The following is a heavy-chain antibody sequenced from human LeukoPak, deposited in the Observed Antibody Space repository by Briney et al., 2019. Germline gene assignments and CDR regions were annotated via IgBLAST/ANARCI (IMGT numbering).Heavy chain of an antibody. CDR1: GFTFNTYT. CDR3: ARGSHFCVY. CDR2: ISSSGTTI. V-gene: IGHV3-48*02. J-gene: IGHJ4*02. Sequence: GGSLRLSCAASGFTFNTYTMSWVRQAPGKGLEWISTISSSGTTISYADSVKGRFTISRDNAKNSLDLQMNSLRDEDTAVYYCARGSHFCVYWGEGTLSTVSS. D-gene: IGHD2-21*01.